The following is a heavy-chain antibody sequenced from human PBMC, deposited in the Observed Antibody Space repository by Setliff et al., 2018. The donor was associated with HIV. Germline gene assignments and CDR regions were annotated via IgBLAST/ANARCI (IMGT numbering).Heavy chain of an antibody. V-gene: IGHV3-74*01. D-gene: IGHD3-10*01. CDR1: GFTFSSYW. J-gene: IGHJ1*01. CDR2: INSDGSTT. CDR3: ARADPLGEQVWSLQFFQL. Sequence: GGSLRLSCAASGFTFSSYWMHWVRQAPGKGLVWVARINSDGSTTNYADSVRGRFTISRDNAKNTLYLQMNSLRAEDAAVYYCARADPLGEQVWSLQFFQLWGQGTLVTVSS.